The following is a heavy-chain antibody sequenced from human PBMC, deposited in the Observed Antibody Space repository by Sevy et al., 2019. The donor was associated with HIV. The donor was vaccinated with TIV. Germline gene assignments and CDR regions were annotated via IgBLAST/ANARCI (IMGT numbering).Heavy chain of an antibody. CDR1: GYTFTTYP. Sequence: AAVKVSCKASGYTFTTYPIGWVRQAPRQGLERMGWISTYSGETRDAQKFQGRATMTTDTSTNTAYLDLRSLRSDDTAIYYCARDTDGSGHYYADFFDYWGQGTLVTVSS. CDR3: ARDTDGSGHYYADFFDY. CDR2: ISTYSGET. J-gene: IGHJ4*02. D-gene: IGHD3-22*01. V-gene: IGHV1-18*01.